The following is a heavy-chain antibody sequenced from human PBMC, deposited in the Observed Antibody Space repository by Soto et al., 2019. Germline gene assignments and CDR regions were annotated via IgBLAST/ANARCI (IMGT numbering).Heavy chain of an antibody. J-gene: IGHJ4*02. CDR2: VYYTGTT. V-gene: IGHV4-59*01. Sequence: SETLSLTCTVSGGSISSYFYIWVRQPPGKGLEWIGSVYYTGTTDYNPSLKSRVTISVDTSKTQYSLNLRSVTAADTAVYYCARDLAAVPRAFDYWGRGTLVTVSS. CDR1: GGSISSYF. D-gene: IGHD6-13*01. CDR3: ARDLAAVPRAFDY.